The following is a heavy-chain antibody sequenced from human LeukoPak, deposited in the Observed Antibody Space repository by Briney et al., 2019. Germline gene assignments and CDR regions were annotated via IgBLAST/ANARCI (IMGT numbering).Heavy chain of an antibody. D-gene: IGHD4-23*01. CDR2: IKKDGSEK. CDR3: AANSYFDY. Sequence: AGCLRLSCAASGFTFSGYWMSWVRQAPGKGLEWVANIKKDGSEKNYVDSVKGRFTISRDNAKNSLYLQMNSLRAEDTAVYYCAANSYFDYWGQGTLVT. V-gene: IGHV3-7*01. J-gene: IGHJ4*02. CDR1: GFTFSGYW.